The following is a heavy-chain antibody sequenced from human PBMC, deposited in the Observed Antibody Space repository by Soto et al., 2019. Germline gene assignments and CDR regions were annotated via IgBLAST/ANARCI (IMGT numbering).Heavy chain of an antibody. CDR2: IWYDGSNK. D-gene: IGHD6-19*01. Sequence: GGSLRLSCAASGFTFSSYGLHRARQAPGKGLEWVAVIWYDGSNKYYAESVKGRFTISRDKSKNTLYLQMNSLRAEDTAVYYCARDEMSSGGVYAFDIWGQGTMVTVSS. J-gene: IGHJ3*02. CDR3: ARDEMSSGGVYAFDI. CDR1: GFTFSSYG. V-gene: IGHV3-33*01.